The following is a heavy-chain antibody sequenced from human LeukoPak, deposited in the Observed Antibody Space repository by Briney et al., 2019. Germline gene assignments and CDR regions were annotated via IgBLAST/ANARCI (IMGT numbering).Heavy chain of an antibody. CDR2: ISYDGSNK. D-gene: IGHD2-2*01. CDR1: GFTFSSYA. CDR3: ARVPPYCSSTSCYYFDY. J-gene: IGHJ4*02. Sequence: PGGSLRLSCAASGFTFSSYAMHWVRQAPGKGLEWVAVISYDGSNKYYADSVKGRFTISRDNSKNTLYLQMNSLRVEDTAVYYCARVPPYCSSTSCYYFDYWGQGTLVTVSS. V-gene: IGHV3-30*01.